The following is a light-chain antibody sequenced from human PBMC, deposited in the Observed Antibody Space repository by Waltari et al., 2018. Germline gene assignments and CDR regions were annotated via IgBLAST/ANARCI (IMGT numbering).Light chain of an antibody. J-gene: IGKJ2*01. Sequence: EIVMTQSPVTLSVSPGERATLSCRASQSVSTNLALYRQRPGQAPRLLMYSASTRASGLPARFSGSGSGTEFTLTISSLHSEDFAVYYCQQYNDWPRTFGQGTKLEI. CDR2: SAS. V-gene: IGKV3-15*01. CDR1: QSVSTN. CDR3: QQYNDWPRT.